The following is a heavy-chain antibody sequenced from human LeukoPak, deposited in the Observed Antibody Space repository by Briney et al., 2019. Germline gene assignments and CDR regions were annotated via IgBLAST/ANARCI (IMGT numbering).Heavy chain of an antibody. Sequence: SETLSPTCTFSGGSISSYYWSWIRQPAGKGLEWIGRIYISGTTNYNPSLKSRVTMSVDRSKNQFSLRLSSVTAADTAVYYCAREGYNDGLDYWGQGTLVTVSS. CDR1: GGSISSYY. CDR2: IYISGTT. J-gene: IGHJ4*02. CDR3: AREGYNDGLDY. V-gene: IGHV4-4*07. D-gene: IGHD5-18*01.